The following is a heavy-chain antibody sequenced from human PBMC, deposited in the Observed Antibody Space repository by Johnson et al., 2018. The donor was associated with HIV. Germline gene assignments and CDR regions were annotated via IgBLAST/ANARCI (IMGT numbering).Heavy chain of an antibody. CDR2: TRDKANSYST. Sequence: VQVVESGGGVVQPGRSLRLSCAASGFTFSNYAMHWVRQAPGKGLEWIARTRDKANSYSTEYAASVKGRFIISRDNSKNTLYLQMNSLRAEDTALYYCAKDRSTGWYPAFDIWGQGTMVTVSS. V-gene: IGHV3-72*01. CDR1: GFTFSNYA. J-gene: IGHJ3*02. CDR3: AKDRSTGWYPAFDI. D-gene: IGHD6-19*01.